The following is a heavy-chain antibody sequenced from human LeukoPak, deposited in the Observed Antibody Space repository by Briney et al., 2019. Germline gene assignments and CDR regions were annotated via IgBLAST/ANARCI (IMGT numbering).Heavy chain of an antibody. D-gene: IGHD2-2*01. CDR1: GGSISSYY. J-gene: IGHJ5*02. V-gene: IGHV4-4*07. Sequence: PSETLSLTCTVPGGSISSYYWSWIRQPAGKGLEWIGRIYTSGSTNYNPSLKSRVTMSVDTSKNQFSLKLSSVTAADTAVYYCARATCSSTSCYPLPNNWFDPWGQGTLVTVSS. CDR3: ARATCSSTSCYPLPNNWFDP. CDR2: IYTSGST.